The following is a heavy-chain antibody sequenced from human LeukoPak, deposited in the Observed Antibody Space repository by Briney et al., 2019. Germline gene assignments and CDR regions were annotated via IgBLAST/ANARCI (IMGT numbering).Heavy chain of an antibody. CDR3: AREAGSYGLYYFDY. CDR1: GYNFNSYY. D-gene: IGHD5-18*01. J-gene: IGHJ4*02. V-gene: IGHV1-69*04. Sequence: SVKVSCKASGYNFNSYYIHWVRQTPGQGLEWMGRIIPILGIANYAQKFQGRVTITADKSTSTAYMELSSLRSEDTAVYYCAREAGSYGLYYFDYWGQGTLVTVSS. CDR2: IIPILGIA.